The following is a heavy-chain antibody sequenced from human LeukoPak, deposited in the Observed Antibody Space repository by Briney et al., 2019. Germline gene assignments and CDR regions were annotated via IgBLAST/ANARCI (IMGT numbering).Heavy chain of an antibody. CDR2: IYPGDSDT. V-gene: IGHV5-51*01. D-gene: IGHD2-21*02. J-gene: IGHJ3*02. CDR3: ARHIVVVTAIDAFDI. CDR1: GYSFTSYW. Sequence: GESLQISCQGSGYSFTSYWIGWVRQMLGKGLEWMGIIYPGDSDTRYSPSFQGQVTISADKSISTAYLQWSSLKASDTAMYYCARHIVVVTAIDAFDIWGQGTMVTVSS.